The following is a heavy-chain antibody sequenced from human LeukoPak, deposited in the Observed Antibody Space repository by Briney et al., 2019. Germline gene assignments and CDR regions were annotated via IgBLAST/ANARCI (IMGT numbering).Heavy chain of an antibody. D-gene: IGHD3-16*02. Sequence: QAGGSLRLSCAASGFTFSSYGMRWVRQSPGRGLEWVSFISFDGSNEFYADSLKGRFTISRDNSKDTLYLQMDSLRAEDTALYYCAREEHDYVWGSYRYYYYYGIDVWGQGTTVTVSS. CDR1: GFTFSSYG. J-gene: IGHJ6*02. CDR3: AREEHDYVWGSYRYYYYYGIDV. V-gene: IGHV3-30*03. CDR2: ISFDGSNE.